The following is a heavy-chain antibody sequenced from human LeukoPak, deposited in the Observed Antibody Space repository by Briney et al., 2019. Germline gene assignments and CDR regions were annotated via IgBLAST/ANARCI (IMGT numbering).Heavy chain of an antibody. CDR2: ISGSGGST. CDR3: AKGRLLGITMVRGVISDY. D-gene: IGHD3-10*01. V-gene: IGHV3-23*01. Sequence: GGSLRLSCAASGFTFSSYAMSWVRQAPGKGLEWDSAISGSGGSTYYADSVKGRFTISRDNSKNTLYLQMNSLRAEDTAVYYCAKGRLLGITMVRGVISDYWGQGTLVTVSS. J-gene: IGHJ4*02. CDR1: GFTFSSYA.